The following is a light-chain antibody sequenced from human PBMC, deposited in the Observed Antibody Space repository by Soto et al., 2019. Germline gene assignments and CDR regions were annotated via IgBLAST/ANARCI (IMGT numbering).Light chain of an antibody. CDR2: GDS. CDR3: QSYDSSLSGVI. CDR1: SSNIGAGYG. V-gene: IGLV1-40*01. J-gene: IGLJ2*01. Sequence: QAVVTQPPSVSGAPGQRVTISCTGSSSNIGAGYGVHWYIQLPGTAPKLLVYGDSNRPSGVPDRFSGSKSDTSASLAITGLQAEDEADYYCQSYDSSLSGVIFGGGTKLTVL.